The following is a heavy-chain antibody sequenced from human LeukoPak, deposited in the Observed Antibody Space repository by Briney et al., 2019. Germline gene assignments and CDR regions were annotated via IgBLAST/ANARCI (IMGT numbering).Heavy chain of an antibody. CDR2: ISSNGGST. D-gene: IGHD3-10*01. V-gene: IGHV3-64*01. J-gene: IGHJ4*02. CDR1: GFNFSSYG. CDR3: AISATGIYGWYYFDY. Sequence: QTGGSLRLSCEASGFNFSSYGMHWVRQAPGKGLEYVSAISSNGGSTYYANSVKGRFTISRDNSKNTLYLQMGSLRAEDMAVYYCAISATGIYGWYYFDYWGQGTLVTVSS.